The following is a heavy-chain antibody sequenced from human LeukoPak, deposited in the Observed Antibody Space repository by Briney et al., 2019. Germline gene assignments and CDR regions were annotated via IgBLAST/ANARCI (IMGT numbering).Heavy chain of an antibody. D-gene: IGHD6-13*01. J-gene: IGHJ4*02. CDR2: THQSGNA. Sequence: SETLSLTCTVSGGSISSYYWSWIRQPPGKGLEWVGFTHQSGNANLNSSLKSRVTMSVDTSKNQFSLKLSSVTAADTAVYYCARRHSSSWATLEYWGQGTLVTVSS. CDR1: GGSISSYY. CDR3: ARRHSSSWATLEY. V-gene: IGHV4-59*08.